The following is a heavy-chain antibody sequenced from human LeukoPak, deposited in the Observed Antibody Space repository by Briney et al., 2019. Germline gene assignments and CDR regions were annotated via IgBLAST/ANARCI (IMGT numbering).Heavy chain of an antibody. V-gene: IGHV1-69*05. D-gene: IGHD2-2*01. CDR1: GGTFSSYA. J-gene: IGHJ6*03. CDR2: IIPIFGTA. CDR3: ARGYCSSTSCYDHGYYYYMDV. Sequence: SVKVSCKASGGTFSSYAISWVRQAPGQGLEWMGGIIPIFGTANYAQKFQGRVTITTDESTSTAYMELSSLRSEDTAVYYCARGYCSSTSCYDHGYYYYMDVWGKGTTVTVTS.